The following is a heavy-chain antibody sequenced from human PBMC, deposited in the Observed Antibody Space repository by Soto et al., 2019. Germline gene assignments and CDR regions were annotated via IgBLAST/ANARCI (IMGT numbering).Heavy chain of an antibody. CDR2: ISAYNGNT. Sequence: ASVKVSCKASGYTFTSYGISWVRQAPGQGLEWMGWISAYNGNTNYAQKFQGRVTMTTDTSTSTAYMELRSLRSDDTAVYYCARDRGYCTNGVCRNDAFDIWGQGTMVTVSS. D-gene: IGHD2-8*01. CDR3: ARDRGYCTNGVCRNDAFDI. CDR1: GYTFTSYG. J-gene: IGHJ3*02. V-gene: IGHV1-18*01.